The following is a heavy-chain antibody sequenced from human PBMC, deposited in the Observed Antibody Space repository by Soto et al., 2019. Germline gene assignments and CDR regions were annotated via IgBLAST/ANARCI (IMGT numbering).Heavy chain of an antibody. V-gene: IGHV4-4*07. J-gene: IGHJ4*02. CDR3: ARTVGAAYYFDF. Sequence: QVQLQESGPGLVKPSETLSLTCTVSGDSMTKYYWSWIRQPAGKGLEWIGRIYTSGSTNYNPSLKCRVTMSIDTSNNHFSLKLKSVTDADTAVYYCARTVGAAYYFDFWGQGDLVTVSS. CDR1: GDSMTKYY. CDR2: IYTSGST. D-gene: IGHD1-26*01.